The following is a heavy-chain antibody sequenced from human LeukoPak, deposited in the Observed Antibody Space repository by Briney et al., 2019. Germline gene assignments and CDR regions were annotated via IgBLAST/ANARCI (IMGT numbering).Heavy chain of an antibody. CDR2: IRNDRIT. J-gene: IGHJ4*02. V-gene: IGHV3-15*01. Sequence: GGPLKLSGFLLGLTFINPWLSWVRQAQGKGLEWVGRIRNDRITDYAAPVQGRFSISRDNSKNTFYLQMNSLRTEDTGMYFCTWMATIFTVDYWGQGTLVTVSS. D-gene: IGHD5-12*01. CDR1: GLTFINPW. CDR3: TWMATIFTVDY.